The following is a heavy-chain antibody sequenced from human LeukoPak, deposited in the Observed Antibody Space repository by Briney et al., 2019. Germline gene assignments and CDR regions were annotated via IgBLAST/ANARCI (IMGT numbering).Heavy chain of an antibody. J-gene: IGHJ3*02. CDR2: INHSGST. CDR1: GGSLSGYY. V-gene: IGHV4-34*01. Sequence: SETLSLTCAVYGGSLSGYYWSWIRQPPGKGLEWIGEINHSGSTNYNPSLKSRVTISVDTSKNQFSLKLSSVTAADTAVYYCARVSYPGYAFDIWGQGTMVTVSS. D-gene: IGHD1-26*01. CDR3: ARVSYPGYAFDI.